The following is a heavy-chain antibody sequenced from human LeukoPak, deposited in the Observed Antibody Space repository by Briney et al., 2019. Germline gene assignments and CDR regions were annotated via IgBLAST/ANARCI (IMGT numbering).Heavy chain of an antibody. CDR1: GYTFTNYG. CDR3: ARDLVYYDSSGHQGRTGVDP. Sequence: ASVKVSCKASGYTFTNYGISWVRQAPGQGLEWMGWISAYNGNTNYAQKLQGRVTMTTDISTTTAYMELRSLRSDDTAVYYCARDLVYYDSSGHQGRTGVDPWGQGTLVTVSS. D-gene: IGHD3-22*01. V-gene: IGHV1-18*01. J-gene: IGHJ5*02. CDR2: ISAYNGNT.